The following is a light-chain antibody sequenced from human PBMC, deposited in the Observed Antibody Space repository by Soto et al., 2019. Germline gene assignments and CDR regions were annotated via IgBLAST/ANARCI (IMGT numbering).Light chain of an antibody. CDR1: QSVGSY. CDR3: QQRTDWPLT. CDR2: DAS. V-gene: IGKV3-11*01. J-gene: IGKJ4*01. Sequence: ETVLTQSPATLSLSPGQRATFSCRASQSVGSYLAWYQQKPGQAPRLLIYDASNRATGIPARFSGSGSGTDFTLTITSLKPEDFAVYFCQQRTDWPLTFGGGTKLEI.